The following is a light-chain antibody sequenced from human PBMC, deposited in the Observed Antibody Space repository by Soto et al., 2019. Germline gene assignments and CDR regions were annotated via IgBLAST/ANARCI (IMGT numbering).Light chain of an antibody. CDR1: QSISSW. Sequence: DIQMTQSPSTLSASVGDRVTITCRASQSISSWLAWYQQKPGKAPKLLIYKASSLESGVPSRFIGSGSGTEFTLTISSLQPDDFATYYGQQYNSYPLTFGGGTKVEIK. V-gene: IGKV1-5*03. CDR3: QQYNSYPLT. CDR2: KAS. J-gene: IGKJ4*01.